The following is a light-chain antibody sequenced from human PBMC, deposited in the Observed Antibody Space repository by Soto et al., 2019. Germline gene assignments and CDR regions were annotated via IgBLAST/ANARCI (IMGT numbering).Light chain of an antibody. CDR3: QSYDFSLTAVV. J-gene: IGLJ2*01. CDR1: SSNIGATSN. V-gene: IGLV1-40*01. CDR2: DNN. Sequence: QSVLTQPPSVSGAPGQRVTISCTGSSSNIGATSNVYWYQQLPGAAPKLLFYDNNSRPSGVPDRFSGSKSGTSASLAITGLQAEDEADYYCQSYDFSLTAVVFGGVTKLTVL.